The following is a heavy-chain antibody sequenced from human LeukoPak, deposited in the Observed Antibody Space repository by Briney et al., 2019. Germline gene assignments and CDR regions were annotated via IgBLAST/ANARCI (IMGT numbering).Heavy chain of an antibody. CDR3: ARLVYAIATFDY. V-gene: IGHV1-18*01. D-gene: IGHD2-8*01. CDR1: GYTFTSYG. CDR2: ISAYNGNT. J-gene: IGHJ4*02. Sequence: GASVTVSCKASGYTFTSYGISWVRQAPGQGLEWMGWISAYNGNTNYAQKLQGRVTMTTNTSTSTAYMELRSLRSDETAVYYCARLVYAIATFDYWGQGTLVTVSS.